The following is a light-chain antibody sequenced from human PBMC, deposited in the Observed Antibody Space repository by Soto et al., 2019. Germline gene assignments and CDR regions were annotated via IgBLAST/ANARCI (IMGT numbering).Light chain of an antibody. V-gene: IGKV4-1*01. CDR2: WAS. CDR1: QSVLYSSNNNNY. J-gene: IGKJ4*01. CDR3: QQYYDTPLS. Sequence: DILLTQSPASLTVSLGERDTMCCKSSQSVLYSSNNNNYLAWYQQRPGQPPQLLIYWASTRESGVPDRFSGSGSGTDFTLTISSLQAEDVAVYYCQQYYDTPLSFGGGTEVDIK.